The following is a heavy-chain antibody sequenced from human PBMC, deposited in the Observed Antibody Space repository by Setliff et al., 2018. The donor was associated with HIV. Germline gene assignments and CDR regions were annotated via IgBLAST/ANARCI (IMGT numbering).Heavy chain of an antibody. Sequence: AASVKVSCKASGYTFTDYYIHWVRQAPGQGLEWMGWINSASGGTNYAQNFQGRVTVTRDPSINTAYVELNSLKSDDTAVYYCARDYLHVFDIWGQGTMVTVSS. CDR3: ARDYLHVFDI. CDR2: INSASGGT. V-gene: IGHV1-2*02. J-gene: IGHJ3*02. CDR1: GYTFTDYY.